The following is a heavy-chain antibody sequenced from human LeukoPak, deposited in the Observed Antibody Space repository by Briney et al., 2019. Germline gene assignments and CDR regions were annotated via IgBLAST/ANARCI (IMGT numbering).Heavy chain of an antibody. CDR2: IYDSGST. Sequence: SETLSLTCTVSGGSIRSSYYYWGWIRQPPGKGLEWIGSIYDSGSTYYNPSLKSRVTISVDTSNNQFSLKLSSVTAADTAVYYCARGDYGDYDRNWFDPWGQGTLVTVSS. D-gene: IGHD4-17*01. V-gene: IGHV4-39*01. J-gene: IGHJ5*02. CDR1: GGSIRSSYYY. CDR3: ARGDYGDYDRNWFDP.